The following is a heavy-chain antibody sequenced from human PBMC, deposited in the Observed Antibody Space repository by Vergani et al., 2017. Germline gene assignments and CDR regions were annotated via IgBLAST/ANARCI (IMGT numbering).Heavy chain of an antibody. CDR3: VKDIAASGKYWYFDL. Sequence: EVQLVESGGGLVQPGRSLRLSCAASGFTFDDYAMHWVRQAPGKGLEWVSGINWNSDSIAYAGSVKGRFTISRDNAKNSLYLQMNSLRAEDTALYYCVKDIAASGKYWYFDLWGRGTLVTVSS. CDR1: GFTFDDYA. V-gene: IGHV3-9*01. J-gene: IGHJ2*01. CDR2: INWNSDSI. D-gene: IGHD6-13*01.